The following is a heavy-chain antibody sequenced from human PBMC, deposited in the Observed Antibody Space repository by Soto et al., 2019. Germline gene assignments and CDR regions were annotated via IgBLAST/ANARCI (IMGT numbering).Heavy chain of an antibody. CDR3: GRRHGPFDF. CDR2: IYYSGST. Sequence: QVQLQESGPGLVKPSETLSLTCTVSGGSISSYYWSWIRQPPGKGLEWIGYIYYSGSTSYNPSLKSRVTISVDTSKNQFSLKLSSVTAADTAVYYCGRRHGPFDFWGQGTLVTVSS. J-gene: IGHJ4*02. CDR1: GGSISSYY. V-gene: IGHV4-59*01.